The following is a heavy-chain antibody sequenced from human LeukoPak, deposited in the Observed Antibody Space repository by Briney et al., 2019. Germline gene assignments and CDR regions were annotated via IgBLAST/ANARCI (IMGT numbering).Heavy chain of an antibody. CDR1: GFTFDDYA. V-gene: IGHV3-43*02. D-gene: IGHD3-22*01. CDR2: ISGDGGST. J-gene: IGHJ4*02. CDR3: AKDRSVYYYDSSGWPVDY. Sequence: PGGSLRLSCAASGFTFDDYAMHWVRQAPGKGLEWVSLISGDGGSTYYADSVKGRFTISRDNSKNSLYLQMNSLRTEDPALYYCAKDRSVYYYDSSGWPVDYWGQGTLVTVSS.